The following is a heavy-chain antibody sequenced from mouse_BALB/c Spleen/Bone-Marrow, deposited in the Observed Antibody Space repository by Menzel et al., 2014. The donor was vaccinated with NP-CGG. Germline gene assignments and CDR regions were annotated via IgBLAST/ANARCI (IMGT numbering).Heavy chain of an antibody. CDR1: GFSLTSYG. V-gene: IGHV2-6-2*01. Sequence: VQLQQSGPDLVAPSQSLSLTCTVSGFSLTSYGLHWVRQPPGKGLEWLGVIWSDGSTTYNSALKSSLSISKDNSKRQVLLKMNSLQTDDTAMYYCARSGTDYAMDYWGQGTSVTVSS. J-gene: IGHJ4*01. CDR2: IWSDGST. CDR3: ARSGTDYAMDY. D-gene: IGHD4-1*01.